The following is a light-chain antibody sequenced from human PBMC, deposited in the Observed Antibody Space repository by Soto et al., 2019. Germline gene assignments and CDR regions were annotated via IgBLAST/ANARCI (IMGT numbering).Light chain of an antibody. Sequence: QSVLTQPPSVSGAPGQRVTISFTGSSSKIGAGYDVHWYQQLPGRAPKPLIYGNTNRPSGVPDRFSGSKSGSSASRAITGLQAEDEADYYCLSLDSSLSVVFGGGTQLTVL. J-gene: IGLJ2*01. CDR3: LSLDSSLSVV. CDR1: SSKIGAGYD. CDR2: GNT. V-gene: IGLV1-40*01.